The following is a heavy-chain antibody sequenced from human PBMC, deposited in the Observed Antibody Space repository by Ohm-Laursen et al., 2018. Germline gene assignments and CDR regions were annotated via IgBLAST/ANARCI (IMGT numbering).Heavy chain of an antibody. CDR2: IYYSGST. Sequence: TLSLTCTVSGGSISSYYWSWIRQPPGKGLEWIGYIYYSGSTNYNPSLKSRVTISVDTSRNQFSLKLSSVTAADTAVYYCARGNWFGELLFDRWFDPWGQGTLVTVSS. V-gene: IGHV4-59*01. CDR3: ARGNWFGELLFDRWFDP. J-gene: IGHJ5*02. CDR1: GGSISSYY. D-gene: IGHD3-10*01.